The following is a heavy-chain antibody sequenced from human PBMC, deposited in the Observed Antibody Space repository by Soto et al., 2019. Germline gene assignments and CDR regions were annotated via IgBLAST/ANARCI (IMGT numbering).Heavy chain of an antibody. CDR2: ISYDGSNK. J-gene: IGHJ4*02. V-gene: IGHV3-30*18. CDR1: GFTFSSYG. D-gene: IGHD1-26*01. CDR3: AKDKGATEYFDY. Sequence: GGSLRLSCAASGFTFSSYGMHWVRQAPGKGLEWVAVISYDGSNKYYADSVKGRFTISRDNSKNTLYLQMNSLRAEDTAVYYCAKDKGATEYFDYWGQGTLVTVSS.